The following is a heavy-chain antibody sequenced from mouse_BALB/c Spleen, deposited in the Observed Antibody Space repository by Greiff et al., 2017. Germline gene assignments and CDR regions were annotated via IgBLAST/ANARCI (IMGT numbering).Heavy chain of an antibody. Sequence: EVQLQQSGAELVKPGASVKLSCTASGFNIKDTYMHWVKQRPEQGLEWIGRIDPANGNTKYDPKFPGKATITADTSSNTAYLQLSSLTSEDTAVDYCALLLRSSGAMDYWGQGTSVTVSS. CDR2: IDPANGNT. CDR1: GFNIKDTY. J-gene: IGHJ4*01. D-gene: IGHD1-1*01. V-gene: IGHV14-3*02. CDR3: ALLLRSSGAMDY.